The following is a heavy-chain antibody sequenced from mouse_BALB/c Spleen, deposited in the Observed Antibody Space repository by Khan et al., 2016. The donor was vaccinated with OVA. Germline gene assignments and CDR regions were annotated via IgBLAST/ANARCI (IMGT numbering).Heavy chain of an antibody. CDR3: ARNYDYDEGLAY. Sequence: VKLLESGPGLVQPSQSLSITCTVSGFSLTTYGVHWVRQSPGKGLEWLGVIWSGGITDYNAPFISRLSISKDNSKSQVFFKMNSLQANDTAIYYCARNYDYDEGLAYWGQGTLVTVSA. D-gene: IGHD2-4*01. CDR2: IWSGGIT. V-gene: IGHV2-2*02. J-gene: IGHJ3*01. CDR1: GFSLTTYG.